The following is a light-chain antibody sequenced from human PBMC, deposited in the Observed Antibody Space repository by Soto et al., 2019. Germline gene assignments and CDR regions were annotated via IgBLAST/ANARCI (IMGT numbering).Light chain of an antibody. V-gene: IGKV3-15*01. Sequence: EIVTTQSPATLSVSPGERATLSCRASQSVSINLAWYQQKPGQAPRLLIYGASTRATGIPARFSGSGSGTEFTLTISSLQSEDFAVYYCQQYNNWNTFGQGTKLEIK. CDR2: GAS. CDR3: QQYNNWNT. CDR1: QSVSIN. J-gene: IGKJ2*01.